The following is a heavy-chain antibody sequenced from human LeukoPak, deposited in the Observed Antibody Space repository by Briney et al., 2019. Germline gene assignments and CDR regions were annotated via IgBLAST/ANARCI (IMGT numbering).Heavy chain of an antibody. CDR1: GYTFTGYY. V-gene: IGHV1-2*02. D-gene: IGHD3-3*01. Sequence: ASVKVSCKASGYTFTGYYMHWVRQAPGQGLEWMGWINPNSGGTNYAQKFQGRVTMTRDTSISTAYMELSRLRSDDTAVYYCARDGTYYDFWSGYYGAGGWFDPWGQGTLVTVSS. CDR2: INPNSGGT. CDR3: ARDGTYYDFWSGYYGAGGWFDP. J-gene: IGHJ5*02.